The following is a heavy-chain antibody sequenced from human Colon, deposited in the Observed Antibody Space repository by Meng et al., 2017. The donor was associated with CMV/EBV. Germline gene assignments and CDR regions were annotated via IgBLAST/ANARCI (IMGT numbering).Heavy chain of an antibody. Sequence: SETLSLTCTVSGGSVSSGSYYWSWIRQPPGKGLEWIGYIYYSGSTNYNPSLKSRVTISVDTSKNQFSLKLSSVTAADTAVYYCARLQITMVRGVTEYYFDYWGQGTLVTVSS. CDR1: GGSVSSGSYY. D-gene: IGHD3-10*01. CDR3: ARLQITMVRGVTEYYFDY. J-gene: IGHJ4*02. CDR2: IYYSGST. V-gene: IGHV4-61*01.